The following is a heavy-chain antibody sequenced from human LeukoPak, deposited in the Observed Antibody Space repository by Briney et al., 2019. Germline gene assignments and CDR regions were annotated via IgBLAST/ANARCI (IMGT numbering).Heavy chain of an antibody. J-gene: IGHJ4*02. Sequence: SQTLSLTCDISGDSVSSNNGAWNWIRQSPSRGLEWLGRTYYRSKWYNDYAGSLNGRITISPDTSKNQFSLHLDSVTPEDTAVYYCARDLGNTGWYTFDYWGQGVLVTVSS. V-gene: IGHV6-1*01. CDR3: ARDLGNTGWYTFDY. CDR2: TYYRSKWYN. D-gene: IGHD6-19*01. CDR1: GDSVSSNNGA.